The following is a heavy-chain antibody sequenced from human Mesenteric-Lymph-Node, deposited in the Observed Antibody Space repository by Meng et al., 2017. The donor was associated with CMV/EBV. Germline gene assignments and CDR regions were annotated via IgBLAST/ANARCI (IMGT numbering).Heavy chain of an antibody. CDR2: INHSGST. J-gene: IGHJ6*02. CDR1: GGSFSGYY. V-gene: IGHV4-34*01. CDR3: AREALYYYGLDV. Sequence: SETLSLTCAVYGGSFSGYYWSWIRQPPGKGLEWIGEINHSGSTNYNPSLKSRVTISVDTSKNQFSLKLSSVTAADTAVYYCAREALYYYGLDVWGQGTTVTVSS.